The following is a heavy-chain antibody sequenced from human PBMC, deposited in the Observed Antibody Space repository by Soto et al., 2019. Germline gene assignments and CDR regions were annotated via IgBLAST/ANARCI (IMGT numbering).Heavy chain of an antibody. Sequence: SETLSLTCAVYGGSFSGYYWSWIRQPPGKGLEWIGEINHSGSTNYNPSLKSRVTISVDTSKNQFSLKLSSVTAADTTVYYCARRAAALGYYYYYYYMDVWGKGTTVTVPS. D-gene: IGHD6-13*01. CDR1: GGSFSGYY. CDR2: INHSGST. J-gene: IGHJ6*03. CDR3: ARRAAALGYYYYYYYMDV. V-gene: IGHV4-34*01.